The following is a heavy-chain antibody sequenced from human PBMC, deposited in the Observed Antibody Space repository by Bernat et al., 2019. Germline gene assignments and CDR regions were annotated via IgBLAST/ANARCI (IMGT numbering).Heavy chain of an antibody. V-gene: IGHV4-39*01. CDR2: IYYSGSS. D-gene: IGHD3-10*01. J-gene: IGHJ4*02. CDR1: GCSISSTTYY. Sequence: QLQLQESGPGLVNPSETLSLTCAVSGCSISSTTYYWGWIRQPPGKGLEWRGIIYYSGSSYYNPSLKSRITISVVTAKNHLSLKPRSVTAADTAVYYCATLYFYGSGTYSYFDYWGQGTLVTVSS. CDR3: ATLYFYGSGTYSYFDY.